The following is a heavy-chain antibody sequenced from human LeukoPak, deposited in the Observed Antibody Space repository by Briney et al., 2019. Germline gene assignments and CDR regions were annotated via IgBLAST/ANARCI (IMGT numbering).Heavy chain of an antibody. D-gene: IGHD6-19*01. Sequence: PSETLSLTCTVSGGSISRSSYYWGWIRQPTGRGLEWIGNFYYSGNTSYNPSIKSRVSITLNTSMYQVSLKLRSVTAAGTAVYFCARLDSSGWRDFWGQGTLVTVSS. V-gene: IGHV4-39*01. CDR2: FYYSGNT. J-gene: IGHJ4*02. CDR1: GGSISRSSYY. CDR3: ARLDSSGWRDF.